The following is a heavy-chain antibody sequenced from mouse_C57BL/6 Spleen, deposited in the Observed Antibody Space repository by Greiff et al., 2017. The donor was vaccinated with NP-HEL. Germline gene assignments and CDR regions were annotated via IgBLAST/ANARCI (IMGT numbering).Heavy chain of an antibody. CDR1: GYTFTSYW. V-gene: IGHV1-61*01. Sequence: VQLQQSGAELVRPGSSVKLSCKASGYTFTSYWMDWVKQRPGQGLEWIGNIYPSDSETHYNQKFKDKATLTVDKSSSTAYMQLSSLTSEDSAVYYCARGTGTDAMDYWGQGTSVTVSS. D-gene: IGHD4-1*01. CDR3: ARGTGTDAMDY. CDR2: IYPSDSET. J-gene: IGHJ4*01.